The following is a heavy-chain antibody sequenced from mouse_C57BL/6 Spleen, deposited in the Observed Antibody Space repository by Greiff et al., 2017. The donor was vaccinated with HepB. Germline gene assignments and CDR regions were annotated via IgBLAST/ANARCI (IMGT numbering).Heavy chain of an antibody. V-gene: IGHV1-63*01. CDR1: GYTFTNYW. Sequence: QVQLKESGAELVRPGTSVKMSCKASGYTFTNYWIGWAKQRPGHGLEWIGDIYPGGGYTNYNEKFKGKATLTADKSSSTAYMQFSSLTSEDSAIYYCARSLGRSLNFDYWGQGTTLTVSS. CDR2: IYPGGGYT. CDR3: ARSLGRSLNFDY. J-gene: IGHJ2*01. D-gene: IGHD4-1*01.